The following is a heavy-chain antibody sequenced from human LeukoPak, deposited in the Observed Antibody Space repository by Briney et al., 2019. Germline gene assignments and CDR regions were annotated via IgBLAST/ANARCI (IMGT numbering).Heavy chain of an antibody. Sequence: ASVKVSCKAFGYTFTSNYMHWVRQAPGQGPEWMGVISPSGGSTTYAQKFQGRVTLTRDTSTSTDYLELSSLRSEDTAVYYCARDNPVRDEAWWFNSWGQGTLVTVSS. D-gene: IGHD5-24*01. CDR3: ARDNPVRDEAWWFNS. CDR1: GYTFTSNY. J-gene: IGHJ5*01. CDR2: ISPSGGST. V-gene: IGHV1-46*01.